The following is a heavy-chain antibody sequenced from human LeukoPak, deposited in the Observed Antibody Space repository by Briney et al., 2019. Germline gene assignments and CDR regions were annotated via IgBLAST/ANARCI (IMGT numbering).Heavy chain of an antibody. CDR3: ASLNSQYYDFWSGYPVGWFDP. CDR1: GFTFSSHW. Sequence: GGSLRLSCAASGFTFSSHWMHWVRQAPGKGLVWVSRINGDGSNTTYADSVKGRFTISRDNAKNTLYLQMNSLRAEDTAVYHCASLNSQYYDFWSGYPVGWFDPWGQGTLVTVSS. D-gene: IGHD3-3*01. CDR2: INGDGSNT. V-gene: IGHV3-74*03. J-gene: IGHJ5*02.